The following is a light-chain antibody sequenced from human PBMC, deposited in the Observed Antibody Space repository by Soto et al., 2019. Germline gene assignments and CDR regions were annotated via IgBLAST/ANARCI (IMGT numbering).Light chain of an antibody. CDR3: QQYNNWPAIT. J-gene: IGKJ5*01. Sequence: EIVLTQSPGTLSLSPGDRATLSCRASQSVSRSYLGWYQQKPGQAPRLFIYGASTRATGIPARFSGSGSGTEFTLTISSLQSEDFAVYYCQQYNNWPAITFGPGPRLESK. CDR2: GAS. CDR1: QSVSRSY. V-gene: IGKV3D-15*01.